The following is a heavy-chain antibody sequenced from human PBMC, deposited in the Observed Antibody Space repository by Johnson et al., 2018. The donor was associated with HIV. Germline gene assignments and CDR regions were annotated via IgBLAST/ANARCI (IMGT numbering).Heavy chain of an antibody. J-gene: IGHJ3*02. D-gene: IGHD6-6*01. CDR2: IKQDGSEK. CDR3: ARCDSSSPLRAFDI. Sequence: VQLVESGGGVVQPGGSLRLSCAASGFTFSSYWMSWVRQAPGKGLEWVANIKQDGSEKYYADSVKGRFTISRDNSKNTLYLQMNSLRAEDTAVYYCARCDSSSPLRAFDIWGQGTMVTVSS. CDR1: GFTFSSYW. V-gene: IGHV3-7*01.